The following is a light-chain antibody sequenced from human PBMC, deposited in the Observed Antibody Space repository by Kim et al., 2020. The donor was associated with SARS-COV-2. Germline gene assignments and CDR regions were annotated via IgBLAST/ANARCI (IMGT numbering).Light chain of an antibody. V-gene: IGLV4-69*01. CDR2: LNSDGSH. CDR1: SGHSSYA. J-gene: IGLJ2*01. Sequence: QPVLTQSPSASASLGASFKLTCTLSSGHSSYAIAWHQQQPEKGPRYLMKLNSDGSHSKGDGIPDRFSGSSSGAERYLTISSLQSEDEADYYCQTWGTGIVVFGGGTQLTVL. CDR3: QTWGTGIVV.